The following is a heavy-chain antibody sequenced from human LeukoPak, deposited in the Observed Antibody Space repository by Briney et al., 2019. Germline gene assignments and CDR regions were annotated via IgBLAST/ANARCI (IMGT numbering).Heavy chain of an antibody. V-gene: IGHV6-1*01. CDR2: TYYRSKWYN. J-gene: IGHJ6*04. D-gene: IGHD4-17*01. CDR1: GDSVSSNSAA. Sequence: SQTLSLTCAISGDSVSSNSAAWNWIRQPPSRGLEWLGRTYYRSKWYNDYAVSVKSRITINPDTFKNQFSLQLNSVTPEDTAVYYCARETYGDYYYYYGMDVWGKGTTVTVSS. CDR3: ARETYGDYYYYYGMDV.